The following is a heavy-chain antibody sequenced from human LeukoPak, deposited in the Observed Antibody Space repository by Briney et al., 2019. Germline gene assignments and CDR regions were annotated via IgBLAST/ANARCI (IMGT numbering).Heavy chain of an antibody. D-gene: IGHD6-13*01. CDR3: AKDPSYSSSSGY. V-gene: IGHV3-23*01. CDR2: ISGSGGST. CDR1: GFTFSSYA. J-gene: IGHJ4*02. Sequence: GGSLRPSCAASGFTFSSYAMSWVRQAPGKGLEWVSAISGSGGSTYYADSVKGRFTISRDNSKNTLYLQMNSLRAEDTAVYYCAKDPSYSSSSGYWGQGTLVTVSS.